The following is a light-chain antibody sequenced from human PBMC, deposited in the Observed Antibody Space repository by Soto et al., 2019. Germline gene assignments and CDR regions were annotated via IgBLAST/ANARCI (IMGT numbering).Light chain of an antibody. Sequence: EIVLTQSPATLSLSPGERATLSCRASQSVGSYLVWFQQKPGQAPRLLIYDASNRATGTPARFSGSGSGTDFTLTISSLEPEDFAVYYCQQRSNWPPLTFGGGTKVEIK. CDR2: DAS. J-gene: IGKJ4*01. V-gene: IGKV3-11*01. CDR3: QQRSNWPPLT. CDR1: QSVGSY.